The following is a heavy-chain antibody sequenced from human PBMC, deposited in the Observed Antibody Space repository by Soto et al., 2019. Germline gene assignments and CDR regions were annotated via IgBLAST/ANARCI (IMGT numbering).Heavy chain of an antibody. CDR1: AFTFSDHG. D-gene: IGHD5-18*01. CDR3: ASSGRVDFPSMVRSFYYALDV. J-gene: IGHJ6*02. CDR2: IWFDGIKR. Sequence: QLVESGGGVFQPGGSLLLSCSATPSAFTFSDHGMHWVRQTPGKGLEWLAVIWFDGIKRSYADSVKGRFTVSRDNSENTLYLQLNSLSDEDTGVYYCASSGRVDFPSMVRSFYYALDVWGQGTTVAVSS. V-gene: IGHV3-33*01.